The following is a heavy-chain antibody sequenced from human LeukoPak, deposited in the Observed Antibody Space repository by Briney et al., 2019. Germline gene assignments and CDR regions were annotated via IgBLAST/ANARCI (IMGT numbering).Heavy chain of an antibody. CDR3: ARDIRNFLSLYYYMDV. CDR1: GFTFSSYW. V-gene: IGHV3-7*01. Sequence: PGGSLRLSCVASGFTFSSYWMSWVRQAPGKGLEWVANIKQDGSEKYYVDSVKGRFTISRDNAKNSLYLQMNSLRAEDTAVYFCARDIRNFLSLYYYMDVWGKGTTVTVSS. CDR2: IKQDGSEK. J-gene: IGHJ6*03. D-gene: IGHD3-3*01.